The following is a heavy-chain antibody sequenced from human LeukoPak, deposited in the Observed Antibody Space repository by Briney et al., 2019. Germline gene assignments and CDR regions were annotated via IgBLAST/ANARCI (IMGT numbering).Heavy chain of an antibody. CDR3: VRERSGFDY. V-gene: IGHV3-7*01. Sequence: GGSLRLSCAASGFIFSHYWMSWVRQIPGKGLEWVAKIKPDGSEKHYVDSVKGRFTISRDNAKNSMYLQMSSLRAEDTAMYYCVRERSGFDYWGQGTLVTVSS. CDR1: GFIFSHYW. J-gene: IGHJ4*02. CDR2: IKPDGSEK.